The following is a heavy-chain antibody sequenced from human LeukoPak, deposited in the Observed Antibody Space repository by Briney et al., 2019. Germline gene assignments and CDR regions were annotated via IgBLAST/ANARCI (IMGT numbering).Heavy chain of an antibody. J-gene: IGHJ4*02. D-gene: IGHD2-2*01. CDR2: IKQDGSEK. CDR1: GFTFSSYW. V-gene: IGHV3-7*01. CDR3: AREGSSLAYYFDY. Sequence: GGSLRLSCAASGFTFSSYWMSWVRQAPGKGLEWVANIKQDGSEKYYVDSVKGRFTISRDNAKNSLYLLMNSLRAEDTAVYYCAREGSSLAYYFDYWGRGALVTVSS.